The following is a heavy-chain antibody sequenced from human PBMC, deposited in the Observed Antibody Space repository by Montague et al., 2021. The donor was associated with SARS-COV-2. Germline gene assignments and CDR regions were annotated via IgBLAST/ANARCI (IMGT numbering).Heavy chain of an antibody. CDR1: GGSISSYY. J-gene: IGHJ3*02. Sequence: SKTLSLTCTVSGGSISSYYWSWIRQPPGKGLEWIGYIYYSGSTNYNPSLKSRVTISVDTSKNQFSLKLSSVTAADTAVYYCAREVRYYYESSGPGAFDIWGQGTMVTVSS. CDR3: AREVRYYYESSGPGAFDI. V-gene: IGHV4-59*01. CDR2: IYYSGST. D-gene: IGHD3-22*01.